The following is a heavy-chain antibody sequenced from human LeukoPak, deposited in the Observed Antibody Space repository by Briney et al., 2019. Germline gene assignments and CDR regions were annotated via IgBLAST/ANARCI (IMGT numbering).Heavy chain of an antibody. J-gene: IGHJ4*02. CDR1: GDSISSFY. D-gene: IGHD5-18*01. V-gene: IGHV4-59*12. CDR3: ASQKQLYSYGPFDY. CDR2: IYYSGST. Sequence: PSETLSLTCAASGDSISSFYWSWIRQPPGKGLEWIGYIYYSGSTNYNPSLKSRVTISVDRSKNQFSLKLSSVTAADTAVYYCASQKQLYSYGPFDYWGQGTLVTVSS.